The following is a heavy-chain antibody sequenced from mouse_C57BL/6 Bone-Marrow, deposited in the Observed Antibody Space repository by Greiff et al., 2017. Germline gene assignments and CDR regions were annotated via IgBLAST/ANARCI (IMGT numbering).Heavy chain of an antibody. CDR2: IWRGGST. V-gene: IGHV2-5*01. D-gene: IGHD1-1*01. CDR3: AKKGSLRWYFDV. CDR1: GFSLTSYG. Sequence: QVQLQQSGPGLVQPSQSLSITCTVSGFSLTSYGVHWVRQSPGKGLEWLGVIWRGGSTDYNAAFMSRPGITKDNSNGQIFFKMNSLQADDTAIYYCAKKGSLRWYFDVWGTGTTVTVSS. J-gene: IGHJ1*03.